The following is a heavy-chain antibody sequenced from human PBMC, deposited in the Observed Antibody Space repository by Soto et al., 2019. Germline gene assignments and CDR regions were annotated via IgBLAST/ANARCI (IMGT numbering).Heavy chain of an antibody. J-gene: IGHJ4*02. V-gene: IGHV3-7*01. CDR3: ARSARGVYDYIWGSYPQGPFDY. CDR2: IKQDGSEK. Sequence: PGGSLRLSCAASGFTFSSYWMSWVRQAPGKGLEWVANIKQDGSEKYYVDSVKGRFTISRDNAKNSLYLQMNSLRAEDTAVYYCARSARGVYDYIWGSYPQGPFDYWGQGTLVTVSS. CDR1: GFTFSSYW. D-gene: IGHD3-16*02.